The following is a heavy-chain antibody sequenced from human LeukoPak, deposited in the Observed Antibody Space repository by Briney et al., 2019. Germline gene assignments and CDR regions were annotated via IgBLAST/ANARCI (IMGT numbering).Heavy chain of an antibody. CDR3: AKDAARGAAAGTRGDY. CDR2: ISDSGDST. V-gene: IGHV3-23*01. J-gene: IGHJ4*02. D-gene: IGHD6-13*01. Sequence: GGCLRLSCEASGFTFTKYAMSWVREAPGGGLERGSVISDSGDSTYYADSVKGRFTISRDNSKTTLYLQMSSLRAEDTAIYYCAKDAARGAAAGTRGDYWGQGTLVTVSS. CDR1: GFTFTKYA.